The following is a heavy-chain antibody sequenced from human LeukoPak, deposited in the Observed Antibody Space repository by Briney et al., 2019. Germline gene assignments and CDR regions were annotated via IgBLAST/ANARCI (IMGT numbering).Heavy chain of an antibody. V-gene: IGHV3-7*01. CDR3: ARDRVVITD. Sequence: GGSLRPSCAASGFTFSDYWMTWVRQAPGKGLEWVANIKQDGSEKYYVDSAKGRFTISRDNAKNSLYLQMNSLRAKDTAVYYCARDRVVITDWGQGTLVTVSS. CDR2: IKQDGSEK. D-gene: IGHD3-22*01. J-gene: IGHJ4*02. CDR1: GFTFSDYW.